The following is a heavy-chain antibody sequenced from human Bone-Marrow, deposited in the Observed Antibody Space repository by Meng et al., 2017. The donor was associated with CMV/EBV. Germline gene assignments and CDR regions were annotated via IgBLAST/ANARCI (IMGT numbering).Heavy chain of an antibody. CDR3: ARGGNGDSYDY. V-gene: IGHV3-13*03. Sequence: GESLKISCAACGFTFSSYDMHWVRQATGKGLEWVSAIGTAGDTYYPGSVKGQFTISRENAKNSLYLQMNSLRAGDTAVYYCARGGNGDSYDYWGQGTLVTVSS. CDR2: IGTAGDT. D-gene: IGHD1-1*01. J-gene: IGHJ4*02. CDR1: GFTFSSYD.